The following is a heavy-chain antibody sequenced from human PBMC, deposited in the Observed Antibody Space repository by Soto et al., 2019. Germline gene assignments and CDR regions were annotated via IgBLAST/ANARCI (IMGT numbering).Heavy chain of an antibody. CDR3: ARETPSGWGSGWRMDV. V-gene: IGHV6-1*01. CDR2: TYYRSKWYN. D-gene: IGHD6-19*01. Sequence: LSLTCAISGDSVSSNSDAWNWIRQSPSRGLEWLGRTYYRSKWYNDYAVSVKSRITINPDTSKNQFSLQLNSVTPEDTAVYYCARETPSGWGSGWRMDVWGQGTTVTVSS. J-gene: IGHJ6*02. CDR1: GDSVSSNSDA.